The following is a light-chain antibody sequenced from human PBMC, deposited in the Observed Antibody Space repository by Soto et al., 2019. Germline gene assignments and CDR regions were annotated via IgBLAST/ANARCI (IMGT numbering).Light chain of an antibody. V-gene: IGKV3-11*01. CDR1: QSVSSY. CDR3: QQDYNPLT. Sequence: IVWTQSTATLSLSPGERATLSCRASQSVSSYLAWYQQKPGQAPRLLIYDASNRATGIPARFSGSGSGTDFTLTISSLEPEDFAVYYCQQDYNPLTFGGGTKVDIK. CDR2: DAS. J-gene: IGKJ4*01.